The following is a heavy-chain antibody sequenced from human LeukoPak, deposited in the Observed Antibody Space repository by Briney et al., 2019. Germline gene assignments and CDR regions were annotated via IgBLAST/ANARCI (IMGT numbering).Heavy chain of an antibody. J-gene: IGHJ3*02. CDR3: ARQYCSGGSCYVGDDAFDI. CDR2: ISSSSSYI. V-gene: IGHV3-21*01. D-gene: IGHD2-15*01. Sequence: AGGSLRLSCAASGFTFSSYSMNWVRQAPGKGLEWVSSISSSSSYIYYADSVKGRFTISRDNAKNSLYLQMNSLRAEDTAVYYCARQYCSGGSCYVGDDAFDIWGQGTMVTVSS. CDR1: GFTFSSYS.